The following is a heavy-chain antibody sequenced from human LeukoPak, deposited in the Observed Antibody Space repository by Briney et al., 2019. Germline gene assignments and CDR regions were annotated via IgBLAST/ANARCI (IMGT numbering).Heavy chain of an antibody. CDR3: AGTWSLYDAFDI. CDR2: ISSSGRTM. V-gene: IGHV3-48*03. CDR1: GFTFSSYE. D-gene: IGHD6-13*01. Sequence: GGSLRLSCAASGFTFSSYEMNWVRQAPGKGLEWVSYISSSGRTMYYADSVKGRFTISRENAKNSLYLQMNSLRAEDTAVYYCAGTWSLYDAFDIWGQGTMVTVSS. J-gene: IGHJ3*02.